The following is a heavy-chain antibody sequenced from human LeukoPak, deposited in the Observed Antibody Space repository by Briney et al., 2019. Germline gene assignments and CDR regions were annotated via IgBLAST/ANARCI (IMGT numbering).Heavy chain of an antibody. D-gene: IGHD2/OR15-2a*01. Sequence: GGSLRLSCAASGFTFSSYGMHWVRQAPGKGLEWVAFIRYDGSNKYYGDSVKGRFTISRDNSKNTLYLQMNSLRAEDTAVYYCAKGIVIVSATGVDYWGQGTLVTVSS. CDR3: AKGIVIVSATGVDY. CDR1: GFTFSSYG. CDR2: IRYDGSNK. V-gene: IGHV3-30*02. J-gene: IGHJ4*02.